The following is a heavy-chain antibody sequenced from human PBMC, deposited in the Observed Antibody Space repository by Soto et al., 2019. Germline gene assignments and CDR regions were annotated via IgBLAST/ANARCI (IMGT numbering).Heavy chain of an antibody. J-gene: IGHJ4*02. D-gene: IGHD3-22*01. V-gene: IGHV3-23*01. CDR3: AKHPDYYDSSGYPFDY. CDR1: GFTFSSYA. Sequence: QPGGSLRLSCAASGFTFSSYAMSWVRQAPGKGLEWVSAISGSGGSTYYADSVKGRFTISRDNSKNTLYLQMNSLRAEDTAVYYCAKHPDYYDSSGYPFDYWGQGTLVTVSS. CDR2: ISGSGGST.